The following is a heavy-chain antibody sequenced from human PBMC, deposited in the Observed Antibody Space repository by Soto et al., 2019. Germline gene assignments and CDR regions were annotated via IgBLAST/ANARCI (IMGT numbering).Heavy chain of an antibody. V-gene: IGHV4-30-4*01. Sequence: PSETLSLTCTVSGGSISNDNYYWSWIRQSPGKGLEWIGYIYYSGITYYNPSLKSRVTISVDTSKNQFSLKLSSVTAADTAVYYCARSPGYYFDYWGQGTLVTVSS. CDR2: IYYSGIT. CDR1: GGSISNDNYY. CDR3: ARSPGYYFDY. J-gene: IGHJ4*02.